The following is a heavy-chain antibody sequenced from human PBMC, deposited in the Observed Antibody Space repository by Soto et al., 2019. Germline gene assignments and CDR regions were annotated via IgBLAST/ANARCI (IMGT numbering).Heavy chain of an antibody. Sequence: EVQLVESGGDLVQPGGSLRLSCAASGFTFSSSAMHWVRQAPGKGLEYVSSISSDGGNKYYAHSVKGRFTISRDNSKNILYLQMGSLRAEDMAVYYCARRRDVGYAFDIWGQGTMVTGSS. CDR3: ARRRDVGYAFDI. CDR2: ISSDGGNK. V-gene: IGHV3-64*01. D-gene: IGHD1-26*01. J-gene: IGHJ3*02. CDR1: GFTFSSSA.